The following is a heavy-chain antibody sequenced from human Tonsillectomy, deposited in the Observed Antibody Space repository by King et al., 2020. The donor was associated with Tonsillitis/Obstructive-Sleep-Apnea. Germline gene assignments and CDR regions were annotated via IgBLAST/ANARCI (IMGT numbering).Heavy chain of an antibody. D-gene: IGHD3-3*01. Sequence: VQLVESGGGLVQPGGSLRLSCAASGFTFSSYSMNWVRQAPGKGLEWVSYISSSSSTIYYADSVKGRFTISRANAKNSLYLQMNRLRDEATAVYYCARDGFGVVISIFDYWGQGTLVTVSS. CDR3: ARDGFGVVISIFDY. V-gene: IGHV3-48*02. CDR1: GFTFSSYS. CDR2: ISSSSSTI. J-gene: IGHJ4*02.